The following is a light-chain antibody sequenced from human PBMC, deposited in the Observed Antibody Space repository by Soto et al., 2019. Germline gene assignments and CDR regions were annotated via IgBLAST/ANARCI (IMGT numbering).Light chain of an antibody. V-gene: IGLV2-8*01. Sequence: QSALTQPPSASGSPGQSVTISCTGTSSDVGGYNYVSWYQQHPGKAPKLMIYEVSKRPSGVPDRFSGSKSGNTASLTVSVLQAEDEADYYCSSYAGSNNLPFGGGTQLTVL. CDR1: SSDVGGYNY. CDR2: EVS. CDR3: SSYAGSNNLP. J-gene: IGLJ2*01.